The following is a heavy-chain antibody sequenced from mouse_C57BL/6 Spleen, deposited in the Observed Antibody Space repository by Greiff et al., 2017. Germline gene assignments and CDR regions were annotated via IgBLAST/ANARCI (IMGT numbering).Heavy chain of an antibody. V-gene: IGHV3-6*01. J-gene: IGHJ2*01. CDR2: ISYDGNN. D-gene: IGHD2-4*01. CDR3: AIAPYDDDDLYFGY. CDR1: GYSITSGYY. Sequence: VQLQQSGPGLVKPSQSLSLTCSVTGYSITSGYYWNWIRQFPGNKLEWMSYISYDGNNNYNPSLKNRISITRDTSKNPFFLKLNSVTAEDTATYYCAIAPYDDDDLYFGYWGHGTTLSVSS.